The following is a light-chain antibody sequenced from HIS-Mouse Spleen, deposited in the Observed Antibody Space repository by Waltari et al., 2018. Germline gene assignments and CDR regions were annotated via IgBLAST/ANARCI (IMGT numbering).Light chain of an antibody. CDR3: NSRDSSGNHVV. V-gene: IGLV3-19*01. J-gene: IGLJ2*01. Sequence: SSELTQDPAVSVALGQTVRITCQGDSLRSYYASWYQQKPGQAPVLVLYGKNNRPSGIPDPFSGSSSGNTASLTITGAQAEDEADYYGNSRDSSGNHVVFGGGTKLTVL. CDR1: SLRSYY. CDR2: GKN.